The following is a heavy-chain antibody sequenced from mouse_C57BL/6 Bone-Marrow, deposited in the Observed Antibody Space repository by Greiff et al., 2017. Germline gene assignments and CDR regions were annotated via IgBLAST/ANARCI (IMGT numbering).Heavy chain of an antibody. CDR2: IYPRSGNT. CDR3: ASAQATCMDY. Sequence: QVQLQQSGAELARPGASVKLSCKASGYTFTSYGISWVKQRTGQGLEWIGEIYPRSGNTYYNEKFKGKGTLTADKSSSTAYMELRILTSEDSAVYFCASAQATCMDYWGQGTSVTVSS. D-gene: IGHD3-2*02. J-gene: IGHJ4*01. V-gene: IGHV1-81*01. CDR1: GYTFTSYG.